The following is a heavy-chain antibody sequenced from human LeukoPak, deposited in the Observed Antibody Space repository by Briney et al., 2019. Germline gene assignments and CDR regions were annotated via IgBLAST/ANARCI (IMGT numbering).Heavy chain of an antibody. CDR1: GFTFSSYA. Sequence: GRSLRLSCAASGFTFSSYAMHWVRQAPGKGLEWVAVISYDGSNKYYADSVKGRFTISRDNSKNTLYLQMNSLRAEDTAVYYCARGSGSYYRWGQGTLVTVSS. CDR2: ISYDGSNK. CDR3: ARGSGSYYR. V-gene: IGHV3-30-3*01. J-gene: IGHJ4*02. D-gene: IGHD1-26*01.